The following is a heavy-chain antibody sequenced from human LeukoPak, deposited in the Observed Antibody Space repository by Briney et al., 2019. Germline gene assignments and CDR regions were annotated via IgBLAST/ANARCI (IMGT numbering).Heavy chain of an antibody. V-gene: IGHV3-23*01. J-gene: IGHJ4*02. CDR1: GFTFSNYG. D-gene: IGHD5-18*01. CDR3: AREEGYIYGLLDY. CDR2: ISGGGGTT. Sequence: GGSLRLSCAASGFTFSNYGMSWVRQAPGKGPEWVSAISGGGGTTYYADSVKGRFTISRDNSKNTLYQQMNSLRADDTAVYYCAREEGYIYGLLDYWGQGTLVTVSS.